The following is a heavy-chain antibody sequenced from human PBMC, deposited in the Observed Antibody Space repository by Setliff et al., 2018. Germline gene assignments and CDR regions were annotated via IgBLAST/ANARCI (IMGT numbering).Heavy chain of an antibody. CDR3: ARGRLLYVGDSHYFDI. V-gene: IGHV4-4*08. Sequence: SETLSLTCAASGGTFSDYYWTWIRQPPGKGLEWIGHIYTSGTTNYSPSLKTRVTISTDTSKNQFSLQLNSVTATDTAVYYCARGRLLYVGDSHYFDIWGQGTLVTVSS. CDR1: GGTFSDYY. CDR2: IYTSGTT. J-gene: IGHJ4*02. D-gene: IGHD4-17*01.